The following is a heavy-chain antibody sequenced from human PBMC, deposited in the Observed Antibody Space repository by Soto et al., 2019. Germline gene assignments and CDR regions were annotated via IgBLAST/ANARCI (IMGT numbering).Heavy chain of an antibody. Sequence: SLRLSCAASGFTFSSYSMNWVRQAPGKGLEWVSYISSSSSTIYYADSVKGRFTISRDNAKNSLYLQMNSLRDEDTAVYYCARYCSSTSCYSDDAFDIWGQGTMVTVSS. J-gene: IGHJ3*02. CDR1: GFTFSSYS. D-gene: IGHD2-2*01. CDR2: ISSSSSTI. V-gene: IGHV3-48*02. CDR3: ARYCSSTSCYSDDAFDI.